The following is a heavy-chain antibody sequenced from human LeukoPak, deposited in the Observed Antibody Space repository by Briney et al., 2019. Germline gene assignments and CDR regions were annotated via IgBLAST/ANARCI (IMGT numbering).Heavy chain of an antibody. V-gene: IGHV3-23*01. Sequence: GGSLRLSCAASGFTFSSYAMSWVRQAPGKGLEWVSAISGSGGSTYYADSVKGRFTISRDNSKNTLYLQMNSLRAEDTAVYYCATYCSGSYPTPYYYYGMDVWGQGTTVTVSS. J-gene: IGHJ6*02. CDR1: GFTFSSYA. CDR3: ATYCSGSYPTPYYYYGMDV. CDR2: ISGSGGST. D-gene: IGHD3-10*01.